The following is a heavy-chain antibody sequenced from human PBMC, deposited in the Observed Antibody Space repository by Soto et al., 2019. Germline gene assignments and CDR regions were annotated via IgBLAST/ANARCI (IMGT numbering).Heavy chain of an antibody. D-gene: IGHD1-20*01. V-gene: IGHV3-53*05. J-gene: IGHJ6*01. CDR1: VFTVSSNY. CDR2: IYSGGSE. Sequence: GGSLRLSCVSSVFTVSSNYMSCVRHSPGKWLEWVSVIYSGGSEYYADSVKGRFTISRDDSQNTLYLRMSSLRGEDTAVYYCARPSNWNDTNYSYGMDVWGQGTTVIVSS. CDR3: ARPSNWNDTNYSYGMDV.